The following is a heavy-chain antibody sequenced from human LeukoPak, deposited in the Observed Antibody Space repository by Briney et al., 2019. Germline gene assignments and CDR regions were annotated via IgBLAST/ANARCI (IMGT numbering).Heavy chain of an antibody. CDR2: ISYDGSHK. J-gene: IGHJ2*01. Sequence: PGGSLRLSCAASGFSFSSYAMHWVRQAPGKGLEWVAVISYDGSHKFYADSAKGRFTISRDNSKNTLYLQMNSLRAEDTAIYYCARGSAVPGDWYFDLWGRGTLVTVSS. CDR1: GFSFSSYA. D-gene: IGHD6-19*01. V-gene: IGHV3-30-3*01. CDR3: ARGSAVPGDWYFDL.